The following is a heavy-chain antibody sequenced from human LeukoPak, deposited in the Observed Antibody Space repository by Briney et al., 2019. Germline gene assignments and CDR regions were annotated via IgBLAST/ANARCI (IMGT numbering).Heavy chain of an antibody. V-gene: IGHV4-59*01. CDR2: IYYSGST. CDR1: GGSISSYY. D-gene: IGHD4-23*01. Sequence: SETQSLTCTVSGGSISSYYWSWIRQPPGKGLEWIGYIYYSGSTNYNPSLKSRVTISVDTSKNQFSLKLSSVTAADTAVYYCARGGGNLDFVYWGQGTLVTVSS. J-gene: IGHJ4*02. CDR3: ARGGGNLDFVY.